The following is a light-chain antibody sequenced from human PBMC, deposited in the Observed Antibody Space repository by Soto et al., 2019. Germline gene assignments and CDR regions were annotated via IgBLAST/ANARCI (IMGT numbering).Light chain of an antibody. V-gene: IGKV3-15*01. CDR2: GAS. CDR3: HQYNNWPPWT. CDR1: QSVSSN. J-gene: IGKJ1*01. Sequence: EILMTQSPATLSMSPGERATLSCRAGQSVSSNLAWYQQKPGQAPRLLIYGASTRATGIPARFSGSGSGTEFTLTISSLQSEDYAVYYCHQYNNWPPWTFGQGTKVDIK.